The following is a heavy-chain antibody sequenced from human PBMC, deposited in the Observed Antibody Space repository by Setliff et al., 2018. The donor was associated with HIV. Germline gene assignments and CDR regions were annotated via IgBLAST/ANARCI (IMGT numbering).Heavy chain of an antibody. CDR1: GDSITTYY. Sequence: TSETLSLTCIVSGDSITTYYWSWIRQSPAKGLEWIGYINSSGSTKYNPSLKSRVTISIDTSKSQFSLRLNSVTAADTAVYYCARAQTSVTFGGTVVKPGNYFDSWGQGILVTVSS. J-gene: IGHJ4*02. D-gene: IGHD3-16*02. CDR2: INSSGST. CDR3: ARAQTSVTFGGTVVKPGNYFDS. V-gene: IGHV4-59*13.